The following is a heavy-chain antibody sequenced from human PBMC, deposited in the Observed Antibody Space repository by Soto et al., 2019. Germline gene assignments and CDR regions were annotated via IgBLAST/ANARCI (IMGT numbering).Heavy chain of an antibody. J-gene: IGHJ4*01. V-gene: IGHV4-59*08. CDR3: ARVHVMVVAGSTFDY. CDR2: IYHGGTT. Sequence: SETLSLTCTVSGGSLGSYYWSWIRQPPGKGPEWIASIYHGGTTFYNPSLKSRITISVDTSNNQFSLKLTSVTAADTAVYYCARVHVMVVAGSTFDYWGHGTLVTVSS. CDR1: GGSLGSYY. D-gene: IGHD6-19*01.